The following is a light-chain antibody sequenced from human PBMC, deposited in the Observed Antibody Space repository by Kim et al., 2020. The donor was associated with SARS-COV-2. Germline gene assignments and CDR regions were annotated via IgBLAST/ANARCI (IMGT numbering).Light chain of an antibody. V-gene: IGKV1-5*01. CDR2: DAS. Sequence: SASVGDRVTITCRGSQSISSWLAWYQQTPGKAHKLLIYDASSLESGVPSRFSGSGSGTQFTLTISSLQPDDFASYYCQDDHSNPRTFGQGTKLEI. J-gene: IGKJ2*01. CDR3: QDDHSNPRT. CDR1: QSISSW.